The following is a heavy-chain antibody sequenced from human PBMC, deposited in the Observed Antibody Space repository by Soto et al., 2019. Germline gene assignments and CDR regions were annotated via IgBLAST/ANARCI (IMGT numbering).Heavy chain of an antibody. J-gene: IGHJ4*02. Sequence: QVQLVESEGGVVQPGRSLRLSCAASGFTFSSYGMHWVRQAPGRGLEWVAVIWYDGSNKYYADSVKGRFTISRDNSKSTLDLQMNSLRAEDTAVYYCARDGAFGGVIVQYYFDYWGQGTVVTGSS. CDR1: GFTFSSYG. D-gene: IGHD3-16*02. CDR3: ARDGAFGGVIVQYYFDY. V-gene: IGHV3-33*01. CDR2: IWYDGSNK.